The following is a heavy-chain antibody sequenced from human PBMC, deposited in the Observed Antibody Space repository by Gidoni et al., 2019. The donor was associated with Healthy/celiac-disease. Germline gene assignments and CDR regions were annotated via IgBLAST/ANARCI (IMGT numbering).Heavy chain of an antibody. CDR3: ARDFPRARGYSYGFDY. Sequence: EVQLVESGGGLVKPGGSLRLSCAASGFTFSSYSMNWVRQAPGKGLEWVSSISSSSSYIYYADSVKGRFTISRDNAKNSLYLQMNSLRAEDTAVYYCARDFPRARGYSYGFDYWGQGTLVTVSS. D-gene: IGHD5-18*01. V-gene: IGHV3-21*01. CDR2: ISSSSSYI. CDR1: GFTFSSYS. J-gene: IGHJ4*02.